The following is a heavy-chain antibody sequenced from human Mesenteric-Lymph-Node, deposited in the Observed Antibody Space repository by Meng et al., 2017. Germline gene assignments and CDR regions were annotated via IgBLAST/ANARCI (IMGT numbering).Heavy chain of an antibody. Sequence: ETLSLTCAASGFTFSSYSMNWVRQAPGKGLEWVSSISSSSSYIYYADSVKGRFTISRDNAKNSLYLQMNSLRAEDTAVYYCAGRATGELLPPSDAFDIWGQGTMVTVSS. CDR2: ISSSSSYI. CDR1: GFTFSSYS. D-gene: IGHD1-26*01. J-gene: IGHJ3*02. V-gene: IGHV3-21*01. CDR3: AGRATGELLPPSDAFDI.